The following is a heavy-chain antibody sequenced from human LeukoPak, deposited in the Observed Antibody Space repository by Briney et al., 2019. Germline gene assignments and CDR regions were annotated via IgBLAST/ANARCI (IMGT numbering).Heavy chain of an antibody. J-gene: IGHJ4*02. D-gene: IGHD1-14*01. V-gene: IGHV1-8*01. CDR1: GYTFISYV. CDR2: MNPKSGNT. CDR3: ASGPTRVGY. Sequence: GASVKVSCKASGYTFISYVINWVRQATGQGLEWMGWMNPKSGNTGYAQRFQGRVTMTRQTSISTAYMELSSLRSEDTAVYYCASGPTRVGYWGQGTLVTVSS.